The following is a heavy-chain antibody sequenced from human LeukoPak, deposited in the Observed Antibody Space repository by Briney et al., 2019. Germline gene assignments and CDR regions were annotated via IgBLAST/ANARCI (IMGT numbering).Heavy chain of an antibody. J-gene: IGHJ4*02. CDR2: INHSGST. V-gene: IGHV4-34*01. CDR3: ARDPTLWFGELLPFDY. CDR1: GGSFSSYY. D-gene: IGHD3-10*01. Sequence: PSETLSLTCAVYGGSFSSYYWSWIRQPPGKGLEWIGEINHSGSTNYNPSLKSRVTISVDTSKNQFSLKLSSVTAADTAVYYCARDPTLWFGELLPFDYWGQGTLVTVSS.